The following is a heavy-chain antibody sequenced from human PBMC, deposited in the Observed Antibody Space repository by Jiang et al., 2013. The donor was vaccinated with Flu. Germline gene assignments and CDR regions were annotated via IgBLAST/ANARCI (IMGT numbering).Heavy chain of an antibody. D-gene: IGHD3-3*02. CDR2: ISGRGGST. V-gene: IGHV3-23*01. CDR3: AKSLGDDYYYHGMDV. J-gene: IGHJ6*02. Sequence: SAISGRGGSTNYADSVRGRFTISRDNSKNTVYLQMDSLRAEDTALYHCAKSLGDDYYYHGMDVWGQGTTVTVSS.